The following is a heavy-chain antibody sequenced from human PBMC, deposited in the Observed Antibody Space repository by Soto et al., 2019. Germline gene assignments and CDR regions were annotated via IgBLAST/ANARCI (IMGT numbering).Heavy chain of an antibody. CDR1: GGSISSGPYS. CDR3: ARQGGYCSSTNCYGYYAMDV. D-gene: IGHD2-2*01. V-gene: IGHV4-39*01. J-gene: IGHJ6*02. Sequence: QLQLQESGPGLVKPSETLSLTCTVSGGSISSGPYSWGWIRQPPGEGLEWIATFHYSENTHYSPSLESGVTIAVDTSKNQFSLKVTSVTAADTALYYCARQGGYCSSTNCYGYYAMDVWGQGTTVTVSS. CDR2: FHYSENT.